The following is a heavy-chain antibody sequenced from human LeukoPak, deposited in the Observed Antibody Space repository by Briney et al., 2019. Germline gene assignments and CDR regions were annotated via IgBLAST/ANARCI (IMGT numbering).Heavy chain of an antibody. Sequence: ASVKVSCKASGYTFTSYYMHWVRQAPGQGLEWMGIINPSGGSTSYARKFQGRVTMTRDTSTSTVYMELSSLRSDDTAVYYCARDKQQLGQYYYYYMDVWGKGTTVTVSS. CDR2: INPSGGST. CDR1: GYTFTSYY. J-gene: IGHJ6*03. V-gene: IGHV1-46*01. CDR3: ARDKQQLGQYYYYYMDV. D-gene: IGHD6-13*01.